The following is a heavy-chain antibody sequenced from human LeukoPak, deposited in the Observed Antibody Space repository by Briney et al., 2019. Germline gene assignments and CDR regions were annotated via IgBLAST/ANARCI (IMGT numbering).Heavy chain of an antibody. J-gene: IGHJ1*01. CDR2: ISYDGSNK. D-gene: IGHD3-22*01. CDR1: GFTFSNYG. V-gene: IGHV3-30*18. CDR3: AKDLSPLRLEELSFAYYYDSSGYL. Sequence: GRSLRLSCAASGFTFSNYGIHWVRQAPGKGLEWVAVISYDGSNKYYADSVKGRFTISRDKSKNTLYLQMNSLRADETAVYYCAKDLSPLRLEELSFAYYYDSSGYLGGQGTVLSVS.